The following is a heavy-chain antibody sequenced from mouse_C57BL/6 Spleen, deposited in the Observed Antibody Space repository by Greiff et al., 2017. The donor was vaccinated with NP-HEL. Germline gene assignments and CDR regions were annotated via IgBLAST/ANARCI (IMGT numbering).Heavy chain of an antibody. CDR2: ILPGSGSM. Sequence: VQLQQSGAELMKPGASVKLSRKATGYTFTGYWVEWVKQRPGHGLEWIGEILPGSGSMNYNEKFKGKATFTADTSSNKAHMQHSSRTTDESAIYYCARGDYYGSSYWFAYWGQATLVTVSA. D-gene: IGHD1-1*01. CDR3: ARGDYYGSSYWFAY. V-gene: IGHV1-9*01. J-gene: IGHJ3*01. CDR1: GYTFTGYW.